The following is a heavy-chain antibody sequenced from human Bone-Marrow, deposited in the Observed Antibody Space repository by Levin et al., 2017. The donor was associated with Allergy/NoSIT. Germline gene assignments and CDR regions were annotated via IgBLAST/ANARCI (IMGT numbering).Heavy chain of an antibody. CDR1: GDSIRSDSYY. CDR2: IYSSGST. V-gene: IGHV4-61*02. J-gene: IGHJ4*02. D-gene: IGHD3-16*01. CDR3: ARGGLPESDY. Sequence: SQTLSLTCTVSGDSIRSDSYYWSWIRQPAGRGLEWIGRIYSSGSTNYNPSLKSRVSISVDTSKNHFSLKLSSVTAADTAVYYCARGGLPESDYWGQGTLVTVSS.